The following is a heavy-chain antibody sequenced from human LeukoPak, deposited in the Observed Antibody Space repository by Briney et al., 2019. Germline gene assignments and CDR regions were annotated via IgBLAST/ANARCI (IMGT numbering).Heavy chain of an antibody. CDR2: INDSGGNT. J-gene: IGHJ4*02. CDR1: GFTFSSYA. V-gene: IGHV3-23*01. CDR3: AKTRAGIRGGYFDY. D-gene: IGHD3-10*01. Sequence: GGSLRLSCAASGFTFSSYAMSWVRQAPGKGLEWVSLINDSGGNTYYADSVKGRFTISRDNSKNTLFLQMSSLRAEDTAVYYCAKTRAGIRGGYFDYWGQGTLVTVSS.